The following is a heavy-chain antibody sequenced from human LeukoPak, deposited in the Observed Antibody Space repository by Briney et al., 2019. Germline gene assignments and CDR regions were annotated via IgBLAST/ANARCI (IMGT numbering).Heavy chain of an antibody. J-gene: IGHJ4*02. V-gene: IGHV3-23*01. CDR3: AKMQGYFDY. Sequence: GGSLRLSCAASGFTFSNYAMSWVRQAPGKGLEWVSTISSGGENTFYADSVKGRFTLSRDNSKNMLYLQMSSLRAEDTAVYYCAKMQGYFDYWGQGTLVPVSS. CDR1: GFTFSNYA. CDR2: ISSGGENT.